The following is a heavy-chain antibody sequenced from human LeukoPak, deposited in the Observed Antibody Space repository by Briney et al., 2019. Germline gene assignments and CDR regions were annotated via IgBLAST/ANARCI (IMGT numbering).Heavy chain of an antibody. CDR2: IYYSGST. Sequence: PSETLSLTCTVSGGSISSYYWSWIRQPPGKGLEWIGYIYYSGSTNYNPSLKSRVTISVDTSKNQFSLKPSSVTAADTAVYYCARLRSYPVGYFDLWGRGTLVTVSS. CDR1: GGSISSYY. D-gene: IGHD1-26*01. V-gene: IGHV4-59*08. J-gene: IGHJ2*01. CDR3: ARLRSYPVGYFDL.